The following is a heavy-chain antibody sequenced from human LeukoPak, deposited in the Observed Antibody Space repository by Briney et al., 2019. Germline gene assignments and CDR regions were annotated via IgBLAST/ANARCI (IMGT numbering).Heavy chain of an antibody. CDR3: ARAGIVPAASVSFDI. J-gene: IGHJ3*02. D-gene: IGHD2-2*01. CDR1: GYTFTSYG. CDR2: ISACNGNT. V-gene: IGHV1-18*01. Sequence: GASVKVSCKASGYTFTSYGISWVRQAPGQGLEWMGWISACNGNTNYAQKLQGRVTMTTDTSTSTACMELRSLRSDDTAVYYCARAGIVPAASVSFDIWGQGTMVTVSS.